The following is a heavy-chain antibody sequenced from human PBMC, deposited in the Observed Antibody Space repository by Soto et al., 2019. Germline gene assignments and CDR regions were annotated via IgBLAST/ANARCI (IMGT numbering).Heavy chain of an antibody. D-gene: IGHD2-8*01. CDR2: IIPVVGTT. V-gene: IGHV1-69*06. J-gene: IGHJ4*02. CDR1: GDTFTTNS. Sequence: QVQLVQSGAEVKKPLASVQVSCQASGDTFTTNSITWVRQAPGQGLEWMGGIIPVVGTTKYEQKYQNGVTITVDTSTNTAYMEQSSLISDDTAVYYCARGLLYATTYLDYWGQGTPVTVSS. CDR3: ARGLLYATTYLDY.